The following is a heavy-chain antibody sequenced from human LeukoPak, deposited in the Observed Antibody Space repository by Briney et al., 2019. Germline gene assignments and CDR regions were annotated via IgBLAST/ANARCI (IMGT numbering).Heavy chain of an antibody. D-gene: IGHD6-13*01. CDR1: GYTFTSYD. V-gene: IGHV1-8*01. CDR2: MNPNSGNT. CDR3: ARDIGQGSSWLYDY. Sequence: PAASVKVSCKASGYTFTSYDINWVRQATGQGLEWMGWMNPNSGNTGYAQKFQGRVTMTRDTSITTAYMELSSLRSADTALYYCARDIGQGSSWLYDYWGQGTLVTVSS. J-gene: IGHJ4*02.